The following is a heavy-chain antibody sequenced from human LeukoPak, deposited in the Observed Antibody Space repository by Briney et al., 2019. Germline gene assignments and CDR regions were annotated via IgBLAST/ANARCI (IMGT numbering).Heavy chain of an antibody. V-gene: IGHV3-23*01. Sequence: GGSLRLSCAASGFTFGSYAMSWVRQAPGKGLEWVSAISGSGGSTYYADSVKGRFTISRDNSKNTLYLQMNSLRAEDTAVYYCAKGKQFWSGIDFDYWGQGTLVTVSS. CDR1: GFTFGSYA. CDR3: AKGKQFWSGIDFDY. D-gene: IGHD3-3*02. CDR2: ISGSGGST. J-gene: IGHJ4*02.